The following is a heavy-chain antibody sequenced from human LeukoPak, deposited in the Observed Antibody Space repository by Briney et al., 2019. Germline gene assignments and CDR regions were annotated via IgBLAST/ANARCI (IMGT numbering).Heavy chain of an antibody. CDR2: IYYSGST. D-gene: IGHD3-10*01. CDR3: ARGMVRGVTNDY. V-gene: IGHV4-59*01. CDR1: GGSISSYF. J-gene: IGHJ4*02. Sequence: SETLSLTCTVSGGSISSYFWSWIRQPPGKGLEWLGYIYYSGSTNYNPSLKSRVTISVDTSKNQFSLKLSSVTAADTAVYYCARGMVRGVTNDYWGQGTLVTVSS.